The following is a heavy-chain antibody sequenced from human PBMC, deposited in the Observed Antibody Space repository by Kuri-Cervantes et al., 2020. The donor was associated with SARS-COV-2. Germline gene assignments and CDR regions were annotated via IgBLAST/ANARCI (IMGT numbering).Heavy chain of an antibody. V-gene: IGHV3-23*01. CDR2: IGGSGVRT. D-gene: IGHD3-16*01. J-gene: IGHJ1*01. CDR3: AKVGGHREYFQN. Sequence: GGSLRLSCAASGFTFSSYAMNWVRQAPGKGLEWVSVIGGSGVRTNYADSVKGRFTISRGNSKNTLYLQMNSLRAEDTAVYYCAKVGGHREYFQNWGQGTLVTVSS. CDR1: GFTFSSYA.